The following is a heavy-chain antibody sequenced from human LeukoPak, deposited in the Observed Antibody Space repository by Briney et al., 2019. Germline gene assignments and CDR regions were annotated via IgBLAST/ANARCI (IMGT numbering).Heavy chain of an antibody. J-gene: IGHJ4*02. CDR1: GGSISSYY. V-gene: IGHV4-59*01. CDR3: AALPSRYYDILTGYPRGEY. CDR2: IYYSGST. D-gene: IGHD3-9*01. Sequence: RSETLSLTCTVSGGSISSYYWSWIRQPPGKGLEWIGYIYYSGSTNYNPSLKSRVTISVDTSKNQFSLKLSSVTAADTAVYYCAALPSRYYDILTGYPRGEYWGQGTLVTVSS.